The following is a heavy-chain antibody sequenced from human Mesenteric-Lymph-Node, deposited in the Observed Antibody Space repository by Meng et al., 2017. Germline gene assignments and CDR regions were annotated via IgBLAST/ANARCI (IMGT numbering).Heavy chain of an antibody. Sequence: GESLKISCAASGFSFRNYDMHWVRQAPGKGLEWVAVISYDGAYEYYTDSVKGRFSISRDNSKNTLFVQMNSLRPEDTAVYYCARGGSSSPLDWFDPWGQGTLVTVSS. J-gene: IGHJ5*02. D-gene: IGHD2-2*01. CDR2: ISYDGAYE. CDR1: GFSFRNYD. CDR3: ARGGSSSPLDWFDP. V-gene: IGHV3-30*04.